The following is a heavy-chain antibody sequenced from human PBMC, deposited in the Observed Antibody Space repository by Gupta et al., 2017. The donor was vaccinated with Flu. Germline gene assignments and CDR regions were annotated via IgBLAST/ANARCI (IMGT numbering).Heavy chain of an antibody. CDR2: ISYDVSNK. CDR1: GFTFNNYG. J-gene: IGHJ5*02. CDR3: AKDHSKYYYDASDSVDL. Sequence: QVQLVESGGGVVQPGRSLRLSCAAYGFTFNNYGMHCVRQAPGKGLEWVAFISYDVSNKYYADSVKGRFTISRDNSKNTLYLQMNSLRAEDTAVYYCAKDHSKYYYDASDSVDLWGQGTLVTVSS. V-gene: IGHV3-30*18. D-gene: IGHD3-22*01.